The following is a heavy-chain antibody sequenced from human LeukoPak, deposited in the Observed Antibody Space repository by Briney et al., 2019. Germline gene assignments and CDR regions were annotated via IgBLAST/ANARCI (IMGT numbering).Heavy chain of an antibody. CDR2: IIPILGIA. D-gene: IGHD5-24*01. Sequence: ASVKVSCKASGGTFSSYAISWVRQAPGQGLEWMGRIIPILGIANYAQKFQGRVTITADKSTSTAYMELSSLRSEDTAVYYCARDIGRDGYNCVPDHWGQGTLVTVSS. J-gene: IGHJ4*02. CDR3: ARDIGRDGYNCVPDH. V-gene: IGHV1-69*04. CDR1: GGTFSSYA.